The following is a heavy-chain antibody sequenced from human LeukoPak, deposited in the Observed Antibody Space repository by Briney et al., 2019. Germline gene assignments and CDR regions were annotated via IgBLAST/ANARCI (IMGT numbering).Heavy chain of an antibody. CDR1: GFTFNTHS. CDR3: ARDFRTQLDGYSPPYHFDY. CDR2: IDSSSSSHI. D-gene: IGHD5-24*01. Sequence: AGGSLRLSCAASGFTFNTHSMSWVRQAPGKGLEWVSSIDSSSSSHIYYADPMKGRFTISRDNAKNSLFLQMNSLRAEDAAVYFCARDFRTQLDGYSPPYHFDYWGQGALVTVSS. J-gene: IGHJ4*02. V-gene: IGHV3-21*01.